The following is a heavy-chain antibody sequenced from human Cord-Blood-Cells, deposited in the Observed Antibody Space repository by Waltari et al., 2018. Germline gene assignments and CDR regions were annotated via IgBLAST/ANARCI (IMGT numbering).Heavy chain of an antibody. D-gene: IGHD2-15*01. Sequence: QVQLVQSGAEVKKPGASVKVSCKVSGYTLTELSMHWVRQAPGKGLEWMGGFDPEEGETIYAQKFQGRGTMTEDTSTDTAYMELSSLRSEDTAVYYCATRAPKWWIFDYWGQGTLVTVSS. CDR1: GYTLTELS. CDR2: FDPEEGET. CDR3: ATRAPKWWIFDY. J-gene: IGHJ4*02. V-gene: IGHV1-24*01.